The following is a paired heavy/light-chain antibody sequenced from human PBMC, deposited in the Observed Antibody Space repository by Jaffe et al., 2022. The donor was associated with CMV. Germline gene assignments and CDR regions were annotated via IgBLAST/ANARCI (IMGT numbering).Heavy chain of an antibody. CDR2: ISYDGSNK. Sequence: QVQLVESGGGVVQPGRSLRLSCAASGFTFSSYGMHWVRQAPGKGLEWVAVISYDGSNKYYADSVKGRFTISRDNSKNTLYLQMNSLRAEDTAVYYCAKDLAYYDFWSGYYALRRYYYYYGMDVWGQGTTVTVSS. D-gene: IGHD3-3*01. CDR1: GFTFSSYG. V-gene: IGHV3-30*18. J-gene: IGHJ6*02. CDR3: AKDLAYYDFWSGYYALRRYYYYYGMDV.
Light chain of an antibody. CDR3: SSYTSSSTLEGV. CDR1: SSDVGGYNY. J-gene: IGLJ3*02. Sequence: QSALTQPASVSGSPGQSITISCTGTSSDVGGYNYVSWYQQHPGKAPKLMIYDVSNRPSGVSNRFSGSKSGNTASLTISGLQAEDEADYYCSSYTSSSTLEGVFGGGTKLTVL. CDR2: DVS. V-gene: IGLV2-14*03.